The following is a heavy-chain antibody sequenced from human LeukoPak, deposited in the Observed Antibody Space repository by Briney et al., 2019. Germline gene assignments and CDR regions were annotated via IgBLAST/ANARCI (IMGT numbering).Heavy chain of an antibody. CDR2: IYYSGNT. V-gene: IGHV4-59*01. D-gene: IGHD2-21*01. CDR1: GGSITSYH. Sequence: PETLSLTCTLSGGSITSYHWSWIRQPPGKGLEWIGYIYYSGNTNYNPSLKSRATMSVDMSKNQFSLELNSVTAADTAVYYCVRLDVVVISATSQGTFDIWGQGTMVTVSS. J-gene: IGHJ3*02. CDR3: VRLDVVVISATSQGTFDI.